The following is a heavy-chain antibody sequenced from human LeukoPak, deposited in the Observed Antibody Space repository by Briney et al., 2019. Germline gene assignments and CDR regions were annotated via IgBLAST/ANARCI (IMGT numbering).Heavy chain of an antibody. Sequence: SETLSLTCTVSGGSISSYYWSWIRQPPGKGLEWIGYIYYSGSTNYNPSLKSRVTISVDTSKNQFSLKLSSVTAADTAVYYCARTNLTYGYLNWFDPWGQGTLVTVSS. CDR2: IYYSGST. J-gene: IGHJ5*02. CDR1: GGSISSYY. V-gene: IGHV4-59*01. D-gene: IGHD5-18*01. CDR3: ARTNLTYGYLNWFDP.